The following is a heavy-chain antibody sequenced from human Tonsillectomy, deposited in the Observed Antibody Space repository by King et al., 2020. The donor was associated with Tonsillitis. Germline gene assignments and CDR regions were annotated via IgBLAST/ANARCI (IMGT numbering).Heavy chain of an antibody. CDR1: GFTFSSYG. D-gene: IGHD2-2*02. Sequence: VQLVESGGGVVQPGRSLRLSCAASGFTFSSYGMHWVRQAPGKGLEWVAVISFDGSNKYYADSVKGRFTVSRDNSKNTLYLQMNSLRAEDTAVYYCAKLGLVYCSSTSCYTLFDYWGQGTLVTVSS. CDR3: AKLGLVYCSSTSCYTLFDY. V-gene: IGHV3-30*18. CDR2: ISFDGSNK. J-gene: IGHJ4*02.